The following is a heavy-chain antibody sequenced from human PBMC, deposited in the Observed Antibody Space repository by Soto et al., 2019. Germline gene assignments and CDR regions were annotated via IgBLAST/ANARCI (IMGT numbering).Heavy chain of an antibody. CDR3: VGAAMWTGKGFEA. CDR2: TSYDGTNK. V-gene: IGHV3-30*04. J-gene: IGHJ5*02. D-gene: IGHD3-9*01. Sequence: QVQLVKSGGGVVQPGRSLRLSCAASGFSFSSYTMHWVRQTPGRGLQWVAVTSYDGTNKYYADSVRGRFTISRDNSNSTLYLQMNNLRADDTAVYYCVGAAMWTGKGFEAWGQGTLLTVSS. CDR1: GFSFSSYT.